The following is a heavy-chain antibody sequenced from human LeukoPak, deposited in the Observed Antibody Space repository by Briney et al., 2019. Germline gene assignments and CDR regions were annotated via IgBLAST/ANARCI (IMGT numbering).Heavy chain of an antibody. CDR1: GFTFSSYW. D-gene: IGHD3-16*02. CDR3: ARIMITFGGVIVPFDY. Sequence: GGSLRLSCAASGFTFSSYWMSWVRQAPGKGLEWVANIKQDGSEKYYVDSVKGRFTISRDNAKNSLYLQMNSLRAEDTAVYYCARIMITFGGVIVPFDYWGQGTLVTVSS. CDR2: IKQDGSEK. J-gene: IGHJ4*02. V-gene: IGHV3-7*03.